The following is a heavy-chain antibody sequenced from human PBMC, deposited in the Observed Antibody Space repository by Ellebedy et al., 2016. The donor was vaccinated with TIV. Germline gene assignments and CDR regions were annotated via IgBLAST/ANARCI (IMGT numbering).Heavy chain of an antibody. V-gene: IGHV3-23*01. Sequence: PGGSLRLSCAASGFTFSNFAMSWVRQAPGKGLEWVSGIVGGGAERYADSVKGRSTISRDNSKNTLYLQMNSLRPEDTAVYYCASSRYHYYVGNTIFAYWGQGTLVTVSS. J-gene: IGHJ4*02. CDR2: IVGGGA. D-gene: IGHD3-10*02. CDR1: GFTFSNFA. CDR3: ASSRYHYYVGNTIFAY.